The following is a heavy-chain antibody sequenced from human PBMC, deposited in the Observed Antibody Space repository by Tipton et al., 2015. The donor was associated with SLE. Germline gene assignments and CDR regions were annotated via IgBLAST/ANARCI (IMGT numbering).Heavy chain of an antibody. V-gene: IGHV4-59*01. Sequence: TLSLTCTVSGGSINSYYWSWIRQPPGKGLEYIGYIDYSGSTNYNPSLKSRVTLSVDTSKNQFSLKLNSVTAADTAVYYCAREGLAIDAFDIWGQGTMVTVSS. J-gene: IGHJ3*02. CDR1: GGSINSYY. D-gene: IGHD5-12*01. CDR2: IDYSGST. CDR3: AREGLAIDAFDI.